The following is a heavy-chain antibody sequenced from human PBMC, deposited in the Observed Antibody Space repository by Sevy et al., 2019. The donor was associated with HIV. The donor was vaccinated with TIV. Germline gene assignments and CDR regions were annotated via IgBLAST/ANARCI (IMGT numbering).Heavy chain of an antibody. Sequence: GGSLRLSCVASGFTFRSYWMNWLRQAPGKGLEWVANINQDGSEKFYLDSVKGRFTISRDNAKNSVFLQMDSLRAEDTAVYYCARSLDYWGHGSLVTVSS. J-gene: IGHJ4*01. CDR1: GFTFRSYW. V-gene: IGHV3-7*01. CDR2: INQDGSEK. CDR3: ARSLDY.